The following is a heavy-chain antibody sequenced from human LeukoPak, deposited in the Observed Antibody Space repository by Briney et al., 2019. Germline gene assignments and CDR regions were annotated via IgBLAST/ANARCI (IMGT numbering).Heavy chain of an antibody. CDR1: GFTFSTYG. Sequence: GGSLRLSCEASGFTFSTYGIHWVRQAPGKGLEWVAAISKDGSNKYYADSVKGRFTISRDNSKNTLYLQMNSLRAEDTAVYYCAREGDYVWGSYRYDYWGQGTLVTVSP. D-gene: IGHD3-16*02. CDR3: AREGDYVWGSYRYDY. V-gene: IGHV3-30*03. CDR2: ISKDGSNK. J-gene: IGHJ4*02.